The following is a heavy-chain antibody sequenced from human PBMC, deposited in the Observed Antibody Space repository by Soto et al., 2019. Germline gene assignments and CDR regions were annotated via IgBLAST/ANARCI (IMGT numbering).Heavy chain of an antibody. J-gene: IGHJ5*02. CDR2: IIPIFGTA. CDR1: GGTFSSYA. Sequence: GASVKVSCKASGGTFSSYAISWVRQAPGQGLEWMGGIIPIFGTANYAQKFQGRVTITADESTSTAYMELSSLRSEDTAVYYCARDGTNYYDFWSGYPNWFDPWGQGTLVIVSS. D-gene: IGHD3-3*01. V-gene: IGHV1-69*13. CDR3: ARDGTNYYDFWSGYPNWFDP.